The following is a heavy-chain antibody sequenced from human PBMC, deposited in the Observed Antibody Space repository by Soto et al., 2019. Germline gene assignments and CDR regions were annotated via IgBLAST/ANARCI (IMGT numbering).Heavy chain of an antibody. Sequence: PSEPLSITCNAFGSSSSSSYWRWIRQPPGKGLEWIGYIYYSGSTNYNPSLKSRVTISVDTSKNQFSLKLSSVTAADTAVYYCARERGATGIDYWGQGTLVTVS. D-gene: IGHD1-26*01. CDR2: IYYSGST. J-gene: IGHJ4*02. CDR3: ARERGATGIDY. CDR1: GSSSSSSY. V-gene: IGHV4-59*01.